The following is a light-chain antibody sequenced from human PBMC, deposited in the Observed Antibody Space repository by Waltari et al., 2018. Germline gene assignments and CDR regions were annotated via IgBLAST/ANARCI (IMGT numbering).Light chain of an antibody. CDR1: QNVLYNSNNKNY. CDR3: QQYYSTPYT. CDR2: WAS. V-gene: IGKV4-1*01. Sequence: DIVMTQSPDSLAVSLGERATINCKSSQNVLYNSNNKNYLAWYQQKPGQPPKLFIYWASTRGSRVPDRFRGRGSGAGFNSTISSLQAEDVAVYYCQQYYSTPYTFGQGTKLEIK. J-gene: IGKJ2*01.